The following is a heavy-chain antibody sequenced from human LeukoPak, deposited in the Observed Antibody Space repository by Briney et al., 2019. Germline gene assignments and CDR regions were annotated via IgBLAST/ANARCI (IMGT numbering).Heavy chain of an antibody. CDR1: GFTSSIYW. V-gene: IGHV3-7*01. J-gene: IGHJ4*02. CDR3: ARDSRIVGATGGSDY. CDR2: IKQDGSEK. D-gene: IGHD1-26*01. Sequence: GGSLRLSCAASGFTSSIYWMSWVRQAPGKGLEWVANIKQDGSEKNYVDSVKGRFTISRDNAKNSLYLQMNSLRAEDTAVYYCARDSRIVGATGGSDYWGQGTLVTVSS.